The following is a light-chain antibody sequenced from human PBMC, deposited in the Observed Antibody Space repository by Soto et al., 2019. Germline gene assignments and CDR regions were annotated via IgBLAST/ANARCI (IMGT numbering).Light chain of an antibody. Sequence: DIVMTQSPDSLAVSLGERATINCKSSQSVLYSSNNKNYLAWYQQKPGQPPKLLIYWASARESGVPDRFSGSGSGKDFTLTISSLQAEDVAVYYCHHYYSTPYTFGQGTRLEIK. CDR1: QSVLYSSNNKNY. CDR3: HHYYSTPYT. V-gene: IGKV4-1*01. CDR2: WAS. J-gene: IGKJ2*01.